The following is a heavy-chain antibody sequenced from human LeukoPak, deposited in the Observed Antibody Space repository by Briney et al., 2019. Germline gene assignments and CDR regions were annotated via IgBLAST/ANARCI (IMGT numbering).Heavy chain of an antibody. J-gene: IGHJ3*01. D-gene: IGHD6-6*01. Sequence: SETLSLTCAVYGASFSGYYRSWIRQTPGKGLEWIGEINHSGSISYNPSLKSRITISVDTCKSHFSLELRSVNAADTAVYYCAKVYSSSSRDSFDVWGQGTMVTVS. V-gene: IGHV4-34*01. CDR2: INHSGSI. CDR3: AKVYSSSSRDSFDV. CDR1: GASFSGYY.